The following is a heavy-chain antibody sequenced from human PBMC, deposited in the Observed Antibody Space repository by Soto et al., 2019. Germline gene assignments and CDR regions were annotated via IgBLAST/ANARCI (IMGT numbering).Heavy chain of an antibody. J-gene: IGHJ5*02. V-gene: IGHV3-23*01. CDR3: AKDSWELYNWFDP. Sequence: GESLKISCAASGFTFSSYAMSWVRQAPGKGLEWVSAISGSGGSTYYADSVKGRFTISRDNSKNTLYLQMNSLRAEDTAVYYCAKDSWELYNWFDPWGQGTLVTVSS. D-gene: IGHD1-26*01. CDR1: GFTFSSYA. CDR2: ISGSGGST.